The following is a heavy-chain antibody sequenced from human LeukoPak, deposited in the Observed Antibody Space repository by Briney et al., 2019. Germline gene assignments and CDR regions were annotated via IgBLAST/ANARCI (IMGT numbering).Heavy chain of an antibody. CDR3: ARGVDSCTNGVCYSGTPQDSYNWFDP. D-gene: IGHD2-8*01. CDR2: IYYSGST. J-gene: IGHJ5*02. CDR1: GGSISSYY. V-gene: IGHV4-59*12. Sequence: SETLSLTCTVSGGSISSYYWSWIRQPPGKGLEWIGYIYYSGSTNYNPSLKSRVTISVDTSKNQFSLKLSSVTAADTAVYYCARGVDSCTNGVCYSGTPQDSYNWFDPWGQGTLVTVSS.